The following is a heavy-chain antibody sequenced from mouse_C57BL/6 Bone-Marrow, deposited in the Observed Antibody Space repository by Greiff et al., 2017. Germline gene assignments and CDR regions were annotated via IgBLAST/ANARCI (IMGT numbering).Heavy chain of an antibody. CDR2: IRFKSDNYTT. V-gene: IGHV6-3*01. CDR3: TRYHYVFDY. Sequence: EVKVEESGGGLVQPGGSMKLSCVASGFTFSNYWINWVRQSPEKGLEWVAQIRFKSDNYTTHYAESVKGRFTISSYDSKSSVYLQMNNLRAEATGIYYCTRYHYVFDYWGQGTTLTVSS. CDR1: GFTFSNYW. D-gene: IGHD2-4*01. J-gene: IGHJ2*01.